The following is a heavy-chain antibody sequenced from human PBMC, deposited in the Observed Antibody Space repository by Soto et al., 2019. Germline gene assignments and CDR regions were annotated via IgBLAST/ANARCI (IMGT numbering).Heavy chain of an antibody. CDR1: GFTFSSYA. V-gene: IGHV3-30-3*01. Sequence: QVQLVESGGGVVQPGRSLRLSCAASGFTFSSYAMHWVRQAPGKGLEWVAVISYDGSNKYYADSVKGRFTISRDNSKNTLYLQMNSLRAEDTAVYYCARDQRYVVVTAIGLDYWGQRTLVTVSS. D-gene: IGHD2-21*02. CDR2: ISYDGSNK. CDR3: ARDQRYVVVTAIGLDY. J-gene: IGHJ4*02.